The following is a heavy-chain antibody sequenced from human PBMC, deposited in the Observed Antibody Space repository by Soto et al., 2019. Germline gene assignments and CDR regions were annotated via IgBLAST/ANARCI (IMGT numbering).Heavy chain of an antibody. J-gene: IGHJ6*03. V-gene: IGHV4-59*08. CDR1: GGSISSYY. Sequence: PSETLSLTCTVSGGSISSYYWSWIRQPPGKGLEWIGYIYYSGSTNYNPSLKSRVTISVDTSKNQFSLKLSSVTAADTAVYYCARHHLSWPNYYYYYMDVWGKGTTVTVSS. CDR2: IYYSGST. CDR3: ARHHLSWPNYYYYYMDV. D-gene: IGHD6-13*01.